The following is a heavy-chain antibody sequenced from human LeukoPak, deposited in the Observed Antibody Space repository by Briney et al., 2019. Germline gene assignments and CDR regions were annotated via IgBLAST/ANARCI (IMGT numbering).Heavy chain of an antibody. CDR2: IIPIFDTA. V-gene: IGHV1-69*13. CDR1: GGTFSSYA. Sequence: GASVKVSCKASGGTFSSYAISWVRQAPGQGLEWMGGIIPIFDTANYAQKFQGRVTITADESTSTAYMELSSLRSEDTAVYYCARGAGDNSSSWEWFDPWGQGTLVTVSS. D-gene: IGHD6-13*01. CDR3: ARGAGDNSSSWEWFDP. J-gene: IGHJ5*02.